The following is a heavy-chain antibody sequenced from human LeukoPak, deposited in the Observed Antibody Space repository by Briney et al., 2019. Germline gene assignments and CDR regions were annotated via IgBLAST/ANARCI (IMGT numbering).Heavy chain of an antibody. Sequence: SETLSLTSAVYGGSFSGYYWSWIRQPPGKGLEWIGEINHSGSTNYNPSLKSRVTISVDPSKNQFSLKLSSVTAADTAVYYCARVWKGYCSSTSCPKANAFDIWGQGTMVTVSS. D-gene: IGHD2-2*01. J-gene: IGHJ3*02. CDR1: GGSFSGYY. CDR3: ARVWKGYCSSTSCPKANAFDI. V-gene: IGHV4-34*01. CDR2: INHSGST.